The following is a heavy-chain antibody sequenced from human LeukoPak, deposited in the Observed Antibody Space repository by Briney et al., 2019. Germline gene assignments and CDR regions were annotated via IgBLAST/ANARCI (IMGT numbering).Heavy chain of an antibody. CDR1: DGSISSYY. J-gene: IGHJ6*02. CDR3: ARGHYRTYYYGMDV. Sequence: SETLSLTCIVSDGSISSYYWSWIRQPAGKGLEWIGQIHTSGSTNYNPSLKSRVAMSVDTSKNQFSLKLSSVTAADTAVYYCARGHYRTYYYGMDVWGQGTTVTVSS. V-gene: IGHV4-4*07. D-gene: IGHD1-26*01. CDR2: IHTSGST.